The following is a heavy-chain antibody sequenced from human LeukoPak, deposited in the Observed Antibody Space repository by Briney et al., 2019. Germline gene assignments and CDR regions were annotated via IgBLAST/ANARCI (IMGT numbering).Heavy chain of an antibody. CDR1: GFTFSSYA. CDR3: ARLLSGSSGSYSYYFDY. V-gene: IGHV3-30-3*01. D-gene: IGHD1-26*01. CDR2: ISYDGSNK. J-gene: IGHJ4*02. Sequence: GGSLRLSCAASGFTFSSYAMHWVRQAPGKGLEWVAVISYDGSNKYYADSVKGRFTISRDNSKNTLYLQMNSLRAEDMAVYYCARLLSGSSGSYSYYFDYWGQGTLVTVSS.